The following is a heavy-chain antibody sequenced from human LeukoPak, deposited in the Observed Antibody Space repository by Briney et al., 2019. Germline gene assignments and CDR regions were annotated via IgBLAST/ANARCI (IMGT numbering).Heavy chain of an antibody. D-gene: IGHD2-8*01. Sequence: SGGSLRLSCAASGFTLDDYGMSWVRQAPGKGVEWGSGVNWNGGSTDYAASVKGRFTISRDNAKNSLYLQMNSLRAEDTTLYYCARGYCTNGVCYGTVDYWGQGTLVTVSS. CDR3: ARGYCTNGVCYGTVDY. CDR2: VNWNGGST. J-gene: IGHJ4*02. CDR1: GFTLDDYG. V-gene: IGHV3-20*04.